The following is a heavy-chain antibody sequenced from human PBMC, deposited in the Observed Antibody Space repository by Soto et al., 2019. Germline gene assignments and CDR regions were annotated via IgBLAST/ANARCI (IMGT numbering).Heavy chain of an antibody. CDR2: ITTHNDNT. CDR1: GYTFSSYG. D-gene: IGHD6-13*01. CDR3: ARAAGSSTLIFDY. Sequence: ASVKVSCKASGYTFSSYGISCVRQAPGQGLEWMGWITTHNDNTNYAQKLQGRVTMTTDTSTRTAYMELRSLRSDDTAFYYCARAAGSSTLIFDYWGQGTLVTVSS. J-gene: IGHJ4*02. V-gene: IGHV1-18*04.